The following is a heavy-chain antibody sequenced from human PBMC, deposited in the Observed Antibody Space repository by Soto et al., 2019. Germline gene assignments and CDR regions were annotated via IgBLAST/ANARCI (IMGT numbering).Heavy chain of an antibody. J-gene: IGHJ4*02. D-gene: IGHD3-3*01. CDR1: GFTFSSYA. CDR3: ARDPFVLRFLEWFQSPNFDY. V-gene: IGHV3-23*01. CDR2: ISSSSGST. Sequence: GGSLRLSCAASGFTFSSYAMSWVRQAPGKGLEWVSAISSSSGSTYYADSVKGRFTISRDNAKNTLYLQMNSLRAEDTAVYYCARDPFVLRFLEWFQSPNFDYWGQGTLVSVSS.